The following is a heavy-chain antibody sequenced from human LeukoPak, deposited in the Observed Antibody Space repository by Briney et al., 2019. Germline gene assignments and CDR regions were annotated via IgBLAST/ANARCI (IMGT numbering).Heavy chain of an antibody. D-gene: IGHD2-2*01. CDR1: GFTFDDYG. V-gene: IGHV3-20*04. J-gene: IGHJ6*03. CDR2: INLNGGST. Sequence: PGGSLRLSCAASGFTFDDYGMSWVRQAPGKGLEWVSGINLNGGSTGYADSVKGRFTISRDKAKNSLYLKMNSLRAEDTALYYCARDSVVPAATLYYYYMDVWGKGTTVTVSS. CDR3: ARDSVVPAATLYYYYMDV.